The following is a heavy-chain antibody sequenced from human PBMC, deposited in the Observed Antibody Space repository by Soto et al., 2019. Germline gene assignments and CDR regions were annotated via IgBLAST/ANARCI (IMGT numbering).Heavy chain of an antibody. CDR3: AKDYYYSKYGMDV. Sequence: QVQLVESGGGVVQPGRSLRLSCAASGFTFSSYGMHWVRQAPGKGLEWVAVISYDGSNKYYADSVKGRFTISRDNSKNTLYLQMNSLRAEDTAVYYCAKDYYYSKYGMDVWGQGTTVTVSS. D-gene: IGHD3-22*01. CDR2: ISYDGSNK. V-gene: IGHV3-30*18. CDR1: GFTFSSYG. J-gene: IGHJ6*02.